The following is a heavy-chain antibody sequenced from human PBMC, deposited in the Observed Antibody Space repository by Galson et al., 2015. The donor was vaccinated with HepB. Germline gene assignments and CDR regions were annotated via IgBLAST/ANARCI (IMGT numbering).Heavy chain of an antibody. J-gene: IGHJ6*02. Sequence: SLRLSCAASGFTFSSYGMHWVRQTPGKGLEWVAVIWYDESNKYYADSVKGRFTISRDNSKNTLYLQMNSLRAEDTAVYYCAKDRERSSAWYYGLDVWGQGTAVTVSS. D-gene: IGHD6-19*01. CDR3: AKDRERSSAWYYGLDV. CDR1: GFTFSSYG. V-gene: IGHV3-33*06. CDR2: IWYDESNK.